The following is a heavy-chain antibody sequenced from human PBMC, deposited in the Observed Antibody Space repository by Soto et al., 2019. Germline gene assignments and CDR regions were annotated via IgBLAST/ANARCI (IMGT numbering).Heavy chain of an antibody. CDR3: ARDHSYGPFLYYYYGMDV. CDR1: GFTFSSYA. D-gene: IGHD5-18*01. J-gene: IGHJ6*02. CDR2: ISYAGSNK. Sequence: QVQLVESGGGVVQPGRSLRLSCAASGFTFSSYAMHWVRQAPGKGLEWVAVISYAGSNKYYADSVKGRFTISRDNSKNTLYLQMNSLRAEDTAVYYCARDHSYGPFLYYYYGMDVWGQGTTVTVSS. V-gene: IGHV3-30-3*01.